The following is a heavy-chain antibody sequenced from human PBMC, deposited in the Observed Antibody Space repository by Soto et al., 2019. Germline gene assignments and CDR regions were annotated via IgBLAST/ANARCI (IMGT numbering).Heavy chain of an antibody. CDR2: LRSSGTSAYYADSVSNGTSA. J-gene: IGHJ4*02. CDR1: GFTFSSYA. V-gene: IGHV3-23*01. Sequence: GGSLRLSCAASGFTFSSYAMSWVRQAPGKGLEWVSTLRSSGTSAYYADSVSNGTSAYYADSVKGRFTISRDNLKNTVYLQMNSLRAEDTAVYFCVKDQGTSRGWPFDYWGQGTLVTVSS. D-gene: IGHD6-19*01. CDR3: VKDQGTSRGWPFDY.